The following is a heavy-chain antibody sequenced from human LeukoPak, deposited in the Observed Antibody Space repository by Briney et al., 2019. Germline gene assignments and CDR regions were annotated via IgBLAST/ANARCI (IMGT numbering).Heavy chain of an antibody. D-gene: IGHD2-2*01. CDR1: GYSISSGYY. CDR3: ASLGYCSSTSCQIAIDY. CDR2: IYHSGST. Sequence: SETLSLTCTVSGYSISSGYYWGWIRQPPGKGLEWIGSIYHSGSTYYNPSLKSRVTISVDTSKNQFSLKLSSVTAADAAVYYCASLGYCSSTSCQIAIDYWGQGTLVTVSS. V-gene: IGHV4-38-2*02. J-gene: IGHJ4*02.